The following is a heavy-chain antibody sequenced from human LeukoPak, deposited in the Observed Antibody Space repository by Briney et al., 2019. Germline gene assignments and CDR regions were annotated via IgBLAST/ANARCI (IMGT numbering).Heavy chain of an antibody. V-gene: IGHV1-2*02. CDR2: INPNSGGT. J-gene: IGHJ4*02. CDR3: ARDLIDDSSGYPLDY. D-gene: IGHD3-22*01. Sequence: ASVKVSCKASGYTFTGYYMHWVRQDPGQGLEWMGWINPNSGGTNYAQKFQGRVTMTRDTSISTAYMEPSRLRSDDTAVYYCARDLIDDSSGYPLDYWGQGTLVTVSS. CDR1: GYTFTGYY.